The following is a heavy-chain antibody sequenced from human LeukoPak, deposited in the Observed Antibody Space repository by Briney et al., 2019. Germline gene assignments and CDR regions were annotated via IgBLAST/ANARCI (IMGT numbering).Heavy chain of an antibody. CDR1: GYTFTSYY. D-gene: IGHD4-23*01. J-gene: IGHJ4*02. CDR3: ARGPVVTTRAAFDY. CDR2: INPSGGST. V-gene: IGHV1-46*01. Sequence: ASVKVSCKASGYTFTSYYMHWVRQAPGQGLEWMGIINPSGGSTSYAQKFQGRVTMTTDTSTSTAYMELRSLRSDDTAVYYCARGPVVTTRAAFDYWGQGTLVTVSS.